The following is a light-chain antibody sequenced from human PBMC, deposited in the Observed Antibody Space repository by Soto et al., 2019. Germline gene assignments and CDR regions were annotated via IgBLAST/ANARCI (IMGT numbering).Light chain of an antibody. CDR2: DAS. Sequence: EIVMTQSPATLSVSPGERATLSCRASQSVSSNLAWYQQKPGHAPRLLIYDASTRATGIPARFSGSGSGTEFTLTISSLQSEDFAVYYCQQYNTWPPWTFGQGTKVKIK. J-gene: IGKJ1*01. V-gene: IGKV3-15*01. CDR3: QQYNTWPPWT. CDR1: QSVSSN.